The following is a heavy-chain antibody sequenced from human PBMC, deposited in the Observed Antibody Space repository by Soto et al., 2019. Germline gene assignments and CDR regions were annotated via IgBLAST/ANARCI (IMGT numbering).Heavy chain of an antibody. Sequence: ASVKVSCAASGFTVTSHYMSWVRQAPGKGLEWVSVIYSGGSTYYADSVKGRFTISRDNSKNTLYLQMNSLRGEDTALYYCARDGSSRWYGYFDYWGQGTLVTVSS. J-gene: IGHJ4*02. CDR3: ARDGSSRWYGYFDY. CDR1: GFTVTSHY. V-gene: IGHV3-66*02. D-gene: IGHD6-13*01. CDR2: IYSGGST.